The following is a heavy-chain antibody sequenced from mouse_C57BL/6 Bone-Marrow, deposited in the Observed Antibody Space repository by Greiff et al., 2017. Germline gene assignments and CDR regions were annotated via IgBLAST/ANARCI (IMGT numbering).Heavy chain of an antibody. J-gene: IGHJ3*01. CDR2: IYPSSGNT. Sequence: QVQLQQSGAELARPGASVKLSCKASGYTFTSYGISWVKQRTGQGLEWIGEIYPSSGNTYYNAKFKGKATLTADKSSSTAYMELRSLTSEDSAVYFCAIRGLPWVAYWGQGTLVTVSA. CDR1: GYTFTSYG. V-gene: IGHV1-81*01. CDR3: AIRGLPWVAY. D-gene: IGHD1-1*01.